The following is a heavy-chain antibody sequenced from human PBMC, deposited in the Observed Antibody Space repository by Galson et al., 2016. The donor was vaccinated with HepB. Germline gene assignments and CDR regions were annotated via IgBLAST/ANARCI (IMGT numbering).Heavy chain of an antibody. Sequence: SPRLSCAASGLIFSNYGMHWVRQAPGKGLEWVAVISSDGSDKVYADSVKGRFTISRDNSKNTLFLQMSSLGAEDTAVYYCAKDRSSSWTHDHWGQGTLVTVSS. J-gene: IGHJ4*02. V-gene: IGHV3-30*18. CDR3: AKDRSSSWTHDH. CDR2: ISSDGSDK. CDR1: GLIFSNYG. D-gene: IGHD2-2*01.